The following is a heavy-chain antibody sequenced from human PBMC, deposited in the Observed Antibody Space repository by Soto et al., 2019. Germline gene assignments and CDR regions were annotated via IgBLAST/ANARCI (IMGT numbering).Heavy chain of an antibody. V-gene: IGHV1-8*01. J-gene: IGHJ6*02. Sequence: ASVKVSCKASGYTFTSYDINWVRQATGQGLEWMGWMNPNSGNTGYAQKFQGRVTMTRNTSISTADMELSSLRSEDTAVYYCARGIVVVPAAAAIYYYYGMDVWGQGTTVTVSS. CDR2: MNPNSGNT. CDR1: GYTFTSYD. D-gene: IGHD2-2*01. CDR3: ARGIVVVPAAAAIYYYYGMDV.